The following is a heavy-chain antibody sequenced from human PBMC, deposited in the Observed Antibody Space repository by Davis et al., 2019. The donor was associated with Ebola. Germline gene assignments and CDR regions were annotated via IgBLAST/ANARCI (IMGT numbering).Heavy chain of an antibody. Sequence: MPSETLSLTCTVSGGTISSGDYYWSWIRQPPGKGLEWIGEINHSGSTNYNPSLKSRVTISVDTSKNQFSLKLSSVTAADTAVYYCARGAERWLQLKARTFDYWGQGTLVTVSS. D-gene: IGHD5-24*01. V-gene: IGHV4-39*07. CDR2: INHSGST. CDR1: GGTISSGDYY. J-gene: IGHJ4*02. CDR3: ARGAERWLQLKARTFDY.